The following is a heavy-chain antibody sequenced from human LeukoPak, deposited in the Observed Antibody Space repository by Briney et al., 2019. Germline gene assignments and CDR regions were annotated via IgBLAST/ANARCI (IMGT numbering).Heavy chain of an antibody. V-gene: IGHV3-23*01. CDR2: ISGSGGTT. Sequence: GGSLRLSCAASGFTFSTHAMSWVRQAPGKGLEWVSAISGSGGTTYYADSVKGRFTISRDNSKSILSLQMNSLRAEDTAVYYCARDDCSGGSCYTDYWGQGTLVTVSS. CDR3: ARDDCSGGSCYTDY. J-gene: IGHJ4*02. D-gene: IGHD2-15*01. CDR1: GFTFSTHA.